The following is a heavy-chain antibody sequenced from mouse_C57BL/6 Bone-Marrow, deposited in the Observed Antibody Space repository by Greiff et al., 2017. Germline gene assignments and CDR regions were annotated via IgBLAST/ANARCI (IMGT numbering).Heavy chain of an antibody. D-gene: IGHD2-4*01. J-gene: IGHJ1*03. CDR2: IHPNSGST. CDR1: GYTFTSYW. Sequence: QVQLQQPGAELVKPGASVKLSCKASGYTFTSYWKHWVKQRPGQGLEWIGMIHPNSGSTNYNEKFKSKATLTVDTSSSTAYMQLSSLTSEDSAVYYCDTYDYDLPRGYFDVWGTGTTVTVSA. V-gene: IGHV1-64*01. CDR3: DTYDYDLPRGYFDV.